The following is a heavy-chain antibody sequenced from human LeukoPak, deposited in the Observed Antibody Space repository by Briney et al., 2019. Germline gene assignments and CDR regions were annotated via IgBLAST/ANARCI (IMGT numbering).Heavy chain of an antibody. CDR3: ARRRGYSYGYGFYYYYYMDV. D-gene: IGHD5-18*01. CDR2: IYYSGST. CDR1: GGSISSGGYY. Sequence: SQTLSLTCTVSGGSISSGGYYWSWIRQHPGKGLEWIGYIYYSGSTYYNPSLKSRVTISVDTSKNQFSLKLSSVTAADTAVYYCARRRGYSYGYGFYYYYYMDVWGKGTTVTVSS. V-gene: IGHV4-31*03. J-gene: IGHJ6*03.